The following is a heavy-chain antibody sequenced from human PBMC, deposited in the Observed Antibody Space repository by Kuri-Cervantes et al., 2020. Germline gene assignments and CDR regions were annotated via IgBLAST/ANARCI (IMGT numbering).Heavy chain of an antibody. CDR1: GGSISSGGYY. J-gene: IGHJ3*02. V-gene: IGHV4-31*01. D-gene: IGHD1-20*01. CDR2: IYYSGST. Sequence: SETLSLTCTVSGGSISSGGYYWSWIRQPPGKGLEWIGYIYYSGSTYYNPSLKSLVTISVDTSKNQFSLKLSSVTAADTAVYYCARVPITGTTGGAFDIWGQGTMVTVSS. CDR3: ARVPITGTTGGAFDI.